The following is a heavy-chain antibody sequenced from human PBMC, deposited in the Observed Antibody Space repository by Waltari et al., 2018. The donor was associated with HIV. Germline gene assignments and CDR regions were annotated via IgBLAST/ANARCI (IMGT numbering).Heavy chain of an antibody. CDR3: ARDEGLTLGAAGDAFDI. D-gene: IGHD1-26*01. J-gene: IGHJ3*02. CDR1: GGTVSNTV. Sequence: QMLLVQAGAEVKKPGSAVKVSSKPSGGTVSNTVITGGRQAPGQELVLMGVIIPVCGTADYAQKLRDRVTITADESTTTVYMEVSSLRPDDTAVYYCARDEGLTLGAAGDAFDIWGQGTVVTVSS. V-gene: IGHV1-69*01. CDR2: IIPVCGTA.